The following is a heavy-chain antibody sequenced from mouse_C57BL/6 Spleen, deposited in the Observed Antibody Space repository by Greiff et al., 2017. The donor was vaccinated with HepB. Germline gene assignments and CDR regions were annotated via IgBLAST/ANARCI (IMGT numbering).Heavy chain of an antibody. D-gene: IGHD1-1*01. CDR2: IYPRSGNT. CDR3: ARRAYYGSSYYAMDY. Sequence: QVQLKESGAELARPGASVKLSCKASGYTFTSYGISWVKQRTGQGLEWIGEIYPRSGNTYYNEKFKGKATLTADKSSSTAYMELRSLTSEDSAVYFCARRAYYGSSYYAMDYWGQGTSVTVSS. V-gene: IGHV1-81*01. CDR1: GYTFTSYG. J-gene: IGHJ4*01.